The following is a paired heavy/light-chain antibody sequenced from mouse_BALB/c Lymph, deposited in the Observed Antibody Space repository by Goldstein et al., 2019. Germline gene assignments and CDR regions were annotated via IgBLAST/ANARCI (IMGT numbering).Heavy chain of an antibody. CDR2: ISSGGSYT. V-gene: IGHV5-9*02. CDR1: GFAFSSYD. CDR3: ASALYGSSRYYAMDY. D-gene: IGHD1-1*01. Sequence: EVKLVESGGGLVKPGGSLKLSCAASGFAFSSYDMSWVRQTPEKRLEWVATISSGGSYTYYPDSVKGRFTISRDNARNTLYLQMSSLRSEDTALYYCASALYGSSRYYAMDYWGQGTSVTVSS. J-gene: IGHJ4*01.
Light chain of an antibody. CDR2: YTS. CDR3: QQGNTLPFT. V-gene: IGKV10-96*01. CDR1: QDISNY. J-gene: IGKJ4*01. Sequence: DIQMTQTTSSLSASLGDRVTISCRASQDISNYLNWYQQKPDGTVKLLIYYTSRLHSGVPSRFSGSGSGTDYSLTISNLEQEDIATYFCQQGNTLPFTFGSGTKLEIK.